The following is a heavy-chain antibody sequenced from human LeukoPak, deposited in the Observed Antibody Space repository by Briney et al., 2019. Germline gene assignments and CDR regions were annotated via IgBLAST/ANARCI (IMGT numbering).Heavy chain of an antibody. CDR2: IAYSGIT. D-gene: IGHD6-13*01. J-gene: IGHJ5*02. CDR3: ARDVVTSSPGSWFDP. Sequence: SETLSLICTVSGDSIRSHYLSWIRQPPGKGLEWIGYIAYSGITNYNPSLKSRLTLLVDTSKNQFSLRLSSVTAADTAVYYCARDVVTSSPGSWFDPWGQGTLVTVSS. V-gene: IGHV4-59*11. CDR1: GDSIRSHY.